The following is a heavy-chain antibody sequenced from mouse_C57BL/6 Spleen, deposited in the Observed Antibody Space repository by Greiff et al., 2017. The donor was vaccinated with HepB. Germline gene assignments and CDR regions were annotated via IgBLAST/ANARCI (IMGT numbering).Heavy chain of an antibody. CDR2: IYPGSGST. CDR1: GYTFTSYW. CDR3: ARRVVLLGLRGAMDY. D-gene: IGHD1-1*01. V-gene: IGHV1-55*01. J-gene: IGHJ4*01. Sequence: QVQLKQPGAELVKPGASVKMSCKASGYTFTSYWITWVKQRPGQGLEWIGDIYPGSGSTNYNEKFKSKATLTVDTSSSTAYMQLSSLTSEDSAVYYCARRVVLLGLRGAMDYWGQGTSVTVSS.